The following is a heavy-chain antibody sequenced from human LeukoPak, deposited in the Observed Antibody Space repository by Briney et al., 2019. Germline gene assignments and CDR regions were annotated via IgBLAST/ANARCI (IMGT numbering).Heavy chain of an antibody. Sequence: ASVKVSCKVSGYTLTELSMHWVRQAPGKGLEWMGGFDPEDGETIYAQKFQGRVTMTEDTSTDTAYMELSSLRSEDTAVYYCGRVAVAYGYFDYWGQGTLVTVSS. CDR2: FDPEDGET. CDR1: GYTLTELS. J-gene: IGHJ4*02. D-gene: IGHD6-19*01. CDR3: GRVAVAYGYFDY. V-gene: IGHV1-24*01.